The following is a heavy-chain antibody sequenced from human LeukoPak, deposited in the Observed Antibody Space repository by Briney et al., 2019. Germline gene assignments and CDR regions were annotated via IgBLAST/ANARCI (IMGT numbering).Heavy chain of an antibody. CDR1: GYTFTDHY. D-gene: IGHD2-21*01. V-gene: IGHV1-2*02. CDR2: INPKSGDT. CDR3: ASYWGADCAPGGY. J-gene: IGHJ4*02. Sequence: ASVKVSCKAFGYTFTDHYVHWVRQAPGQGLEWMGWINPKSGDTKYVQKFQGRLTMTSDTPLRTAYMELTSLRSDDTAVFYCASYWGADCAPGGYWGQGTLVTVSS.